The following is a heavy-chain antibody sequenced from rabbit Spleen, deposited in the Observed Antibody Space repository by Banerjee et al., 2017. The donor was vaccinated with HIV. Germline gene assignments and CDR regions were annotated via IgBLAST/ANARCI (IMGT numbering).Heavy chain of an antibody. CDR1: GFDFSNYG. CDR3: ARDAGTGVYIDVYFKL. D-gene: IGHD4-2*01. CDR2: IFGGSSGNT. V-gene: IGHV1S40*01. J-gene: IGHJ4*01. Sequence: QSLEESGGDLVKPGGSLKASCKASGFDFSNYGVSWVRQAPGKGLEWIACIFGGSSGNTYYANWAQGRLTISKTSSPTVTLQMTSLTAADTATYFCARDAGTGVYIDVYFKLWGQGTLVTVS.